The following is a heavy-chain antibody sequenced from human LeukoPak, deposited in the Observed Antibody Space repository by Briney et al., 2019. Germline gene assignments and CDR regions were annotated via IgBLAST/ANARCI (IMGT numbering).Heavy chain of an antibody. CDR2: ISAYNGNT. Sequence: ASVKVSCKASGYTFTSYGISWVRQAPGQGLEWMGWISAYNGNTNYAQKLQGRVTMTTDTSTSTAYMKLRSLRSDDTAVYYCARVLARLSAGTGSPFDYWGQGTLVTVSS. CDR1: GYTFTSYG. V-gene: IGHV1-18*01. J-gene: IGHJ4*02. CDR3: ARVLARLSAGTGSPFDY. D-gene: IGHD6-13*01.